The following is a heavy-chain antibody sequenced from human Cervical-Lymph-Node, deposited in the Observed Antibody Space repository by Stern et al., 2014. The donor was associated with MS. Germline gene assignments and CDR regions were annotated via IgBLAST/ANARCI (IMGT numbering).Heavy chain of an antibody. J-gene: IGHJ5*02. Sequence: QMQLVQSGAAVTKPGSSVKVSCKASGGTFSKFPSSWVRQAPGQGLEWMGGIFPGFGTPTYAQEFRGRVTITADGSTSTVYMELSSLRSDDTAVYYCALSSETSDRWYSLGYDLWGQGTLVTVSS. CDR2: IFPGFGTP. V-gene: IGHV1-69*01. D-gene: IGHD6-13*01. CDR3: ALSSETSDRWYSLGYDL. CDR1: GGTFSKFP.